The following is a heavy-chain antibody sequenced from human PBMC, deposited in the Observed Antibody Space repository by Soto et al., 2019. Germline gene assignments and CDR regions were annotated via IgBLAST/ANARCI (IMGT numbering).Heavy chain of an antibody. CDR2: IIPMFGSA. Sequence: SVKVSCKASGGTFNSYAISWVRQAPGQGLEWMGGIIPMFGSANYAQKFQGRVTITAYESSRTAHMELYRLHSEDTAVYYWAGRNRASNPYSSSGSYSFYYYYRMDVWGQGTTVTVSS. D-gene: IGHD3-10*01. J-gene: IGHJ6*02. CDR3: AGRNRASNPYSSSGSYSFYYYYRMDV. CDR1: GGTFNSYA. V-gene: IGHV1-69*13.